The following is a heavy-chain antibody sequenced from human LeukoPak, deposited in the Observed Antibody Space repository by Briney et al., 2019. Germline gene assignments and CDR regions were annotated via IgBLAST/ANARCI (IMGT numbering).Heavy chain of an antibody. CDR2: ISSSSNYI. D-gene: IGHD3-9*01. Sequence: GGSLRLSCATSGFTFSSSSMNWVRQAPGKGLEWVSFISSSSNYIYYADSVKGRFTISRDNAKKTLYLQMSSLRAGDTAVYYCARDTCDILTGEHFDYWGQGTMVTVCS. CDR1: GFTFSSSS. CDR3: ARDTCDILTGEHFDY. J-gene: IGHJ4*02. V-gene: IGHV3-21*01.